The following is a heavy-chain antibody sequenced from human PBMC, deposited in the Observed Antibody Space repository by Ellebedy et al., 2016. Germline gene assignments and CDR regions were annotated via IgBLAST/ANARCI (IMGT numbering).Heavy chain of an antibody. D-gene: IGHD3-10*01. Sequence: GGSLRLSCEASGFTFSSHAMGWVRQAPGKGPEWVSAVVGSGERTFYADSVKGRFTISRDNSKNRPYLQMSSLKVEDTATYYCANVGGSGTYYNGYWGQGTLVTVSS. CDR3: ANVGGSGTYYNGY. J-gene: IGHJ4*02. CDR1: GFTFSSHA. V-gene: IGHV3-23*01. CDR2: VVGSGERT.